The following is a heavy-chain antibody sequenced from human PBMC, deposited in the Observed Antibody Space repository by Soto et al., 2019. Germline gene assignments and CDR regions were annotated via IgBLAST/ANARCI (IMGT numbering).Heavy chain of an antibody. V-gene: IGHV1-46*01. Sequence: ASVKVSCKASGYTFTSRYMHWVRQAPGQGLEWMGIINPSDGETIYAQKFQGRVTMTEDTSTDTAYMELSSLRSEDTAVYYCATDLRTVWAGYYDSSGYCFDYWGQGTLVTVSS. CDR3: ATDLRTVWAGYYDSSGYCFDY. CDR2: INPSDGET. CDR1: GYTFTSRY. D-gene: IGHD3-22*01. J-gene: IGHJ4*02.